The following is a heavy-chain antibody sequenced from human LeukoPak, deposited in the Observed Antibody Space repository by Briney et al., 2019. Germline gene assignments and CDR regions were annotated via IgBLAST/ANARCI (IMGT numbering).Heavy chain of an antibody. CDR2: IKRRTDGGTT. D-gene: IGHD4-17*01. Sequence: GGSLRLSCAASGFTFSNVWMHWVRQAPGKGLEWVGRIKRRTDGGTTDYAAPVKGRFTLSRDDSQNTLFLQMNSLITEDTAFYYCTATTVTPNYFDSWGQGTLVTVFS. CDR1: GFTFSNVW. J-gene: IGHJ4*02. V-gene: IGHV3-15*01. CDR3: TATTVTPNYFDS.